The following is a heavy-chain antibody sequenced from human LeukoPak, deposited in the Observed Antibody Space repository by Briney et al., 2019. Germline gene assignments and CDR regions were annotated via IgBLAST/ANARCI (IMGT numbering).Heavy chain of an antibody. D-gene: IGHD6-13*01. CDR2: IYPGDSNT. Sequence: PGEPLKISCKGSGYIFTNYWIGCVRQMPGKGLEWMGIIYPGDSNTRYSPSFQGQVTISADKSITTAYLQWSSLKASDTAMYYGARHGALLEAAGYWGRGTLVAVSS. CDR3: ARHGALLEAAGY. V-gene: IGHV5-51*01. CDR1: GYIFTNYW. J-gene: IGHJ4*02.